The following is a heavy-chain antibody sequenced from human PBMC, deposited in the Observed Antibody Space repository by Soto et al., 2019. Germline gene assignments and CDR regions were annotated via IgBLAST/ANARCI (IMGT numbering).Heavy chain of an antibody. CDR2: IVVGSGNT. CDR3: AAEGGTGAFDI. D-gene: IGHD1-1*01. V-gene: IGHV1-58*01. Sequence: QMQLVQSGPEVKKPGTSVKVSCKASGFTFTSSAVQWVRQARGQRLEWIGWIVVGSGNTNYAQKFQVRVTITRDMSTSTAYMELSSLRSEDTAVYYCAAEGGTGAFDIWGQGTMVTVSS. CDR1: GFTFTSSA. J-gene: IGHJ3*02.